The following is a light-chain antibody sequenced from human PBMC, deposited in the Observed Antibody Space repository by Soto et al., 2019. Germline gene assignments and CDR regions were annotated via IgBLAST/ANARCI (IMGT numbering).Light chain of an antibody. CDR3: QNHNTAPWK. CDR1: QGINKY. J-gene: IGKJ1*01. V-gene: IGKV1-27*01. Sequence: DIQMTQSPSSLSASIGDRVTITCRASQGINKYLAWYQQKPGKVPKLLIYAASTLQSGVPSRFSGSGSGTEFPLNHSRLQPEDGATYYCQNHNTAPWKFGQGNK. CDR2: AAS.